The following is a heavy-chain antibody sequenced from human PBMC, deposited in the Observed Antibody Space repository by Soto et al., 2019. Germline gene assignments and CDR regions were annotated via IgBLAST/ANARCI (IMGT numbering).Heavy chain of an antibody. CDR2: IYSGGST. Sequence: XGSLRLSCASSVFTVSANYMTCVRQAPGKWLEWVSVIYSGGSTYYADSMKGRFTISRDNSKNTVYLQMNSLRAEDTAVYYRARLANGTTLDYWAQGMLVIVS. CDR1: VFTVSANY. J-gene: IGHJ4*02. V-gene: IGHV3-53*01. D-gene: IGHD1-7*01. CDR3: ARLANGTTLDY.